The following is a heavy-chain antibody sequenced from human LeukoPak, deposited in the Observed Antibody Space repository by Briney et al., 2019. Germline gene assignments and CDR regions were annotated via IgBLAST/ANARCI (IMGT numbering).Heavy chain of an antibody. CDR2: TRNKAKSCTT. CDR3: VRDGGRPQNEYYYGMDA. D-gene: IGHD3-16*01. J-gene: IGHJ6*02. V-gene: IGHV3-72*01. Sequence: PGGSLRLSCAASGFTFSDHYMDWVRQAPGKGLEWVGRTRNKAKSCTTEYAASVKGRFTISRDDSQNSLYLQMNSLRAEDTAVYYCVRDGGRPQNEYYYGMDAWGQGTTVTVS. CDR1: GFTFSDHY.